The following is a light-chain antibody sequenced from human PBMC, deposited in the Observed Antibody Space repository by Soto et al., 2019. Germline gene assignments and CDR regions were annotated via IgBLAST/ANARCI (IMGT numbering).Light chain of an antibody. Sequence: QSALTQPASVSGSPGQSITISCTGTSSDVGGYNYVSWYQQHPGKAPKLMSYDVSNRPSGVSNRFSGSKSGNTASLTISGLQSEDEADYYCSSYISSSTVVFVVGTTLTVL. CDR2: DVS. CDR3: SSYISSSTVV. CDR1: SSDVGGYNY. V-gene: IGLV2-14*01. J-gene: IGLJ2*01.